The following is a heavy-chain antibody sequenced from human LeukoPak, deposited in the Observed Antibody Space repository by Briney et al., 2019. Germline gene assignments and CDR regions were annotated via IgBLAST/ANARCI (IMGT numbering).Heavy chain of an antibody. J-gene: IGHJ4*02. CDR2: ISSSSSYI. V-gene: IGHV3-21*01. CDR1: GFTFSSYS. D-gene: IGHD6-19*01. Sequence: PGGSLRLSCAASGFTFSSYSMNWVRQAPGKGLEWGSSISSSSSYIYYADSVKGRFTISRDNAKNSLYLQMNSLRAEDTAVYYCARPLYSSGSFDYWGQGTLVTVSS. CDR3: ARPLYSSGSFDY.